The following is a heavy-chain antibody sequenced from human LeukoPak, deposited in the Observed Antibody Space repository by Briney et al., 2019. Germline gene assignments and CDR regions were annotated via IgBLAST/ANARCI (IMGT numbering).Heavy chain of an antibody. J-gene: IGHJ4*02. CDR2: IKSKSSGGTI. D-gene: IGHD5-12*01. V-gene: IGHV3-15*01. CDR3: TTESGYKTARQRGFDS. Sequence: GGALRLSCAASGFDFSFTWMSWVGQDPGKGLELVGRIKSKSSGGTIDYAAPVRGRFTISRDDTENMVFLQMSSLKTEDTAVYYCTTESGYKTARQRGFDSWGQGILVIVSS. CDR1: GFDFSFTW.